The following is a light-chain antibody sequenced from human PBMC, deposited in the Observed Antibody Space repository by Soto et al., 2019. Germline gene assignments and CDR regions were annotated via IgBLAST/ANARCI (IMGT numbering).Light chain of an antibody. V-gene: IGLV2-14*01. J-gene: IGLJ3*02. Sequence: QSVLTQPASVSGSPGQSITISCTGTSSDVGGYNYASWYQQHPGKAPKLMIYDVSNRPSGVSNRFSGSKSGNTASLTISGLQAEDVSDYYCSSYTSSSTVFGGRTNVTVL. CDR3: SSYTSSSTV. CDR1: SSDVGGYNY. CDR2: DVS.